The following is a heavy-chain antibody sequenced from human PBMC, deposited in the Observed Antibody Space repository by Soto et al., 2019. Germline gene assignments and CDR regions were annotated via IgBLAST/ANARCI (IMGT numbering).Heavy chain of an antibody. V-gene: IGHV4-59*01. D-gene: IGHD2-15*01. CDR1: GGSISSYY. CDR3: ARGYCSGGSCYARDNWFDP. J-gene: IGHJ5*02. CDR2: IYYSGST. Sequence: SETLSLTCTVSGGSISSYYWSWIRQPPGKGLEWIGYIYYSGSTNYNPSLKGRVTISVDTSKNQFSLKLSSVTAADTAVYYCARGYCSGGSCYARDNWFDPWGQGTLVTVSS.